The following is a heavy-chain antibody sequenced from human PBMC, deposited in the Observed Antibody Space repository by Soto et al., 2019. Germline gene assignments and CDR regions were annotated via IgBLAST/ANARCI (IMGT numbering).Heavy chain of an antibody. Sequence: QVQLVQSGAEVKKPGSSVKVSCKASGGTVTSYAISWVRQAPGHGLEWMGGIIRIFGTANYAQKFQGRVTITADESTSTAYMELSRLRSEDTAVYYCAVHLDQRLYGWFDPWGQGTLVTVSS. CDR3: AVHLDQRLYGWFDP. CDR1: GGTVTSYA. J-gene: IGHJ5*02. CDR2: IIRIFGTA. V-gene: IGHV1-69*01. D-gene: IGHD2-2*02.